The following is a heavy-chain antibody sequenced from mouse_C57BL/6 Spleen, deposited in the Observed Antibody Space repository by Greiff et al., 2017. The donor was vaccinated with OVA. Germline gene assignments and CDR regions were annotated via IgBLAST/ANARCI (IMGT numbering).Heavy chain of an antibody. V-gene: IGHV8-8*01. CDR1: GFSLSTFGMG. CDR2: IWWDDDK. J-gene: IGHJ4*01. D-gene: IGHD1-1*01. Sequence: VKLQESGPGILQPSQTLSLTCSFSGFSLSTFGMGVGWIRQPSGKGLEWLAHIWWDDDKYYNPALKSRLTISKDTSKNQVFLKIANVDTADTATYYCARIQGITTVVEYAMDYWGQGTSVTVSS. CDR3: ARIQGITTVVEYAMDY.